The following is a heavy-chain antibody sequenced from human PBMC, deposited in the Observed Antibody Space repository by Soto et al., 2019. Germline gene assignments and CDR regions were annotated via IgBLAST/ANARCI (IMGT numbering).Heavy chain of an antibody. CDR1: GFSLSNGRMG. D-gene: IGHD4-4*01. J-gene: IGHJ6*02. CDR2: IFSNDEK. V-gene: IGHV2-26*01. CDR3: ARDYSTPYYYYGMDV. Sequence: GPTLVNPTETLTLTCTVSGFSLSNGRMGVSWIRQPPGKALEWLAHIFSNDEKSYSTSLKSRLTISKDTSKSQVVLTMTNMDPVDTATYYCARDYSTPYYYYGMDVWGQGTTVTVSS.